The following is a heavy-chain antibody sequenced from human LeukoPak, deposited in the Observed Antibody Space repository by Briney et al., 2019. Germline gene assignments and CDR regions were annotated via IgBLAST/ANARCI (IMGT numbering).Heavy chain of an antibody. Sequence: SETLSLTCTGSGGSIRSYFWSWIRQPPGKGLEWIGYIDYSGSTNYSPSLKSRVTISVDTSNNQFSLNLSSVTAADTALYYCARNGRKCTGGSCYLDYWGQGILVIVSS. V-gene: IGHV4-59*08. CDR1: GGSIRSYF. D-gene: IGHD2-15*01. CDR3: ARNGRKCTGGSCYLDY. CDR2: IDYSGST. J-gene: IGHJ4*02.